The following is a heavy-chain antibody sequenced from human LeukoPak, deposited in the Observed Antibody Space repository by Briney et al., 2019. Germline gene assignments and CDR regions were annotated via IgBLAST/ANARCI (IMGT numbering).Heavy chain of an antibody. CDR1: GGTFSSYA. V-gene: IGHV1-69*05. J-gene: IGHJ5*02. D-gene: IGHD6-6*01. Sequence: SVKVSCKASGGTFSSYAISWVRQAPGQGLEWMGGIIPIFGTANYAQKFQGRVTITTDESTSTAYMELSSLRSEDTAVYYCARGGGSSSTWFDPWGQGTLVTVSS. CDR3: ARGGGSSSTWFDP. CDR2: IIPIFGTA.